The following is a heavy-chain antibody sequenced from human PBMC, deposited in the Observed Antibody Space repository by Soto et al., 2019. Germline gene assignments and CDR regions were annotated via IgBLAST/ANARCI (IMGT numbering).Heavy chain of an antibody. D-gene: IGHD6-13*01. CDR1: GGTFTSTA. J-gene: IGHJ6*02. CDR2: IIPVLGTP. CDR3: ASSAGLDHLLNYYGLNV. Sequence: QVLLVQSSAEVKKPGSSVKVSCKASGGTFTSTAFSWVRQAPGQGLEWMGGIIPVLGTPNYAQKFQARLTVTADASTTTVHMELSSLRSDATAVYYCASSAGLDHLLNYYGLNVWGQGTTITVS. V-gene: IGHV1-69*01.